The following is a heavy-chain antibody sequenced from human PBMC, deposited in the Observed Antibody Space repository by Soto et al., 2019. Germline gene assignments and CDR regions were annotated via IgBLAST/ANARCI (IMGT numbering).Heavy chain of an antibody. Sequence: GGSLRLSCAASGFTFSSNAMSWVRQAPGKGLEWVSTISATGGRTDYADSVKGRFTVSRDNSQNTMYLQMNSLKVDDTAVYICAKYGSGDCSLRWLDPWGQGTLVTVSS. CDR3: AKYGSGDCSLRWLDP. CDR1: GFTFSSNA. V-gene: IGHV3-23*01. D-gene: IGHD2-21*02. CDR2: ISATGGRT. J-gene: IGHJ5*02.